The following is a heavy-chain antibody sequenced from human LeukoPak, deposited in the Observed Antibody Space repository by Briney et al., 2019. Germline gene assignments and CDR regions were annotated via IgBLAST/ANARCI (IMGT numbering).Heavy chain of an antibody. Sequence: SEALSLTCTVSGGSISSYYWSWIRQPAGKGLEWIGRIYTSGSTNYNPSLKSRVTMSVDTSKNQFSLKLSSVTAADTAVYYCARVTGSSSAYYYYYYYMDVRGKGTTVTVSS. CDR2: IYTSGST. CDR3: ARVTGSSSAYYYYYYYMDV. V-gene: IGHV4-4*07. CDR1: GGSISSYY. J-gene: IGHJ6*03. D-gene: IGHD6-6*01.